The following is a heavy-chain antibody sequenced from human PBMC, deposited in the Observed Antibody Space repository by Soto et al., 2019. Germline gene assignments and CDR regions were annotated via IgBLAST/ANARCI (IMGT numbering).Heavy chain of an antibody. CDR3: ARGLQNYFWSGYYYYYYGMDV. Sequence: QVQLQESGPGLVKPSQTLSLTCTVSGGSISSGGYYWSWIRQHPGKGLEWIGYIYYIGSTYYNPSLKSRVTIAVDTSKNQFSLKLSSVTAADTAVYYCARGLQNYFWSGYYYYYYGMDVWGQGTTVTVSS. J-gene: IGHJ6*02. CDR1: GGSISSGGYY. D-gene: IGHD3-3*01. CDR2: IYYIGST. V-gene: IGHV4-31*03.